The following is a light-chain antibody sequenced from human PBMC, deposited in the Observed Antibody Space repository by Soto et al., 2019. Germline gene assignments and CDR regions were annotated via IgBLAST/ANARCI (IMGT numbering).Light chain of an antibody. V-gene: IGKV1-9*01. J-gene: IGKJ5*01. CDR3: QQLNHYPLT. CDR1: QGSPTY. CDR2: GVS. Sequence: DIQMTQSPSSLSASVGDRVTITCRASQGSPTYLAWYQQKPGKGPKLLIYGVSTLQSGVPSRFSGTGSGTEFTLTITSLQPEDSATYYCQQLNHYPLTFGQGTRLEIK.